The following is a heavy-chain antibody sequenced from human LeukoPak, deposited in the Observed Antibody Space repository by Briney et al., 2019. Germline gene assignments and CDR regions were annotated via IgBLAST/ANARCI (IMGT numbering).Heavy chain of an antibody. V-gene: IGHV4-39*02. D-gene: IGHD3-10*01. Sequence: KPSETLSLTCTVAGGSISSSHYYWDWIRQPPGKGLEWIGNIYYSGSTYYNPSLKSRVTISVDTSKNHFSLKLCSVTAADTAVYYCATTYYYGSGSYYKGYYFDYWGQGTLVTVSS. CDR2: IYYSGST. CDR1: GGSISSSHYY. J-gene: IGHJ4*02. CDR3: ATTYYYGSGSYYKGYYFDY.